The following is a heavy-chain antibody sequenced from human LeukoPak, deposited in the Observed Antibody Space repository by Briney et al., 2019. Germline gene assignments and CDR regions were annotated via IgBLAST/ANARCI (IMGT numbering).Heavy chain of an antibody. J-gene: IGHJ4*02. CDR1: GFTFSNAW. CDR2: VKSKAFGATT. CDR3: ATCNGDCYFNF. Sequence: GGSLRLSCAASGFTFSNAWMNWVRQAPGKGLEWVARVKSKAFGATTSYVAPVKGRFSILRDDSRDMVYLQMNSLEAEDTAVYYCATCNGDCYFNFWGQGTLVIVSS. D-gene: IGHD2-21*02. V-gene: IGHV3-15*01.